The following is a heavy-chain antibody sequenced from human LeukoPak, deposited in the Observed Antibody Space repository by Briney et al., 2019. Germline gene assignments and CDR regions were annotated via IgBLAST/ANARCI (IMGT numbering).Heavy chain of an antibody. D-gene: IGHD3-10*01. CDR3: ARAYYGSARDSYGMDV. Sequence: ASVKVSCKASGGTFSSYAISWVRQAPGQGLEWMGRIIPILGIANYAQKFQGRVTITADKSTSTAYMELSSLRSEDTAVYYCARAYYGSARDSYGMDVWGQGTTVTVSS. V-gene: IGHV1-69*04. J-gene: IGHJ6*02. CDR1: GGTFSSYA. CDR2: IIPILGIA.